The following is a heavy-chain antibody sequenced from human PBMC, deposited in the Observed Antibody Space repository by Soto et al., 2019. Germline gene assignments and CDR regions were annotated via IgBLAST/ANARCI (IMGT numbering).Heavy chain of an antibody. CDR1: GYSFTSYW. CDR2: IYPGDSDT. J-gene: IGHJ6*03. CDR3: AIGRSGYYYYYSKDV. Sequence: GESLKISCKGSGYSFTSYWIGWVRQMHGKGLEWMGIIYPGDSDTRYSPSFQGLVTISAGKSISTTYLQWSSLKTSDTAMYYCAIGRSGYYYYYSKDVWGKGTTVTVSS. D-gene: IGHD3-3*01. V-gene: IGHV5-51*01.